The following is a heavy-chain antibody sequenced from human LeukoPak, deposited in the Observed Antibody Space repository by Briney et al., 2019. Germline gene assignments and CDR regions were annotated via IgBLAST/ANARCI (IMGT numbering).Heavy chain of an antibody. D-gene: IGHD2-21*02. CDR3: ARADLAYCGGDCYSYAFDI. CDR2: INPSGSSA. CDR1: GYSFTSYY. V-gene: IGHV1-46*01. Sequence: ASVKVSCKASGYSFTSYYMHWVRQAPGQGLEWMGFINPSGSSAAYAQKFQGRLTMTRDMFTSTDYMELTSLTSDDTAVYYCARADLAYCGGDCYSYAFDIWGQGTMVTVSS. J-gene: IGHJ3*02.